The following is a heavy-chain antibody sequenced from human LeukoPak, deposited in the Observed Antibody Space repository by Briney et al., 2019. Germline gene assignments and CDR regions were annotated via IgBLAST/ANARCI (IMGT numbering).Heavy chain of an antibody. J-gene: IGHJ4*02. CDR2: IKQDGSEK. V-gene: IGHV3-7*01. D-gene: IGHD6-19*01. CDR3: GPSSWDY. CDR1: GFTFSNYW. Sequence: GGSLRLFCAASGFTFSNYWMSWVRQAPGKGLEWVANIKQDGSEKYYVDSVKGRFTISRDNAKNSLYLQMNSLRAEDTAIYYCGPSSWDYWGQGTLVTVSS.